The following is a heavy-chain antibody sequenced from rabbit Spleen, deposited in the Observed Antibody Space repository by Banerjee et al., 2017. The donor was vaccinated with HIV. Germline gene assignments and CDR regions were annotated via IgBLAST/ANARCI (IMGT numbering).Heavy chain of an antibody. V-gene: IGHV1S40*01. Sequence: QSLEESGGGLVQPEGSLALTCKASGFSFDSNHYMCWVRQAPGKGLEWIGCMYTATGTTWYATWVDGRFSISKASSTTVTLQMTSLTVADTATYFCARWGPGNGVVTNAFSLWGQGTLVTVS. CDR3: ARWGPGNGVVTNAFSL. J-gene: IGHJ4*01. CDR1: GFSFDSNHY. CDR2: MYTATGTT. D-gene: IGHD3-1*01.